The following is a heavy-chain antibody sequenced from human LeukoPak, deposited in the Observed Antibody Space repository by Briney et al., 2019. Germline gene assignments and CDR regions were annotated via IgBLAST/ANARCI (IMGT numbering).Heavy chain of an antibody. Sequence: PGGSLRLSCTASGFTFSGYSMNWVRQAPGKGLEWVSSISGSSSYIYYADSVKGRFTISRDNAKNSLSLQMNSLRAEDTAVYYCTRKGSQWDFLVDYWGQGTRVAVSP. D-gene: IGHD2/OR15-2a*01. V-gene: IGHV3-21*01. CDR1: GFTFSGYS. CDR3: TRKGSQWDFLVDY. CDR2: ISGSSSYI. J-gene: IGHJ4*02.